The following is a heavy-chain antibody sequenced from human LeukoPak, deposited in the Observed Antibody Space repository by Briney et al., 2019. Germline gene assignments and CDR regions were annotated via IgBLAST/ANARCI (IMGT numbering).Heavy chain of an antibody. CDR3: VKEAGYTSGWYSD. CDR2: INSGGTT. CDR1: GFSVSSNY. J-gene: IGHJ4*02. V-gene: IGHV3-53*05. Sequence: GGSLRLSCAASGFSVSSNYMSWVCQAPGKGLEWVSVINSGGTTYYADSVKGRFTISRDNSKNTLYLQMSSLRAEDTAVYYCVKEAGYTSGWYSDWGRGTLVTVSS. D-gene: IGHD6-19*01.